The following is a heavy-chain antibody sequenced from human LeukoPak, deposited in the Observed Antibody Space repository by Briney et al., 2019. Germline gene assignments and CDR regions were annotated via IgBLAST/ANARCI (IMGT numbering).Heavy chain of an antibody. CDR1: GYTFTSYY. CDR3: ARDPQSLNWFDP. V-gene: IGHV1-2*02. CDR2: INPNSGGT. Sequence: ASVKVSCKASGYTFTSYYMHWVRQAPGQGLEWMGWINPNSGGTNYAQKFQGRVTMTRDTSISTAYMELSRLRSDDTAVYYCARDPQSLNWFDPWGQGTLVTVSS. J-gene: IGHJ5*02.